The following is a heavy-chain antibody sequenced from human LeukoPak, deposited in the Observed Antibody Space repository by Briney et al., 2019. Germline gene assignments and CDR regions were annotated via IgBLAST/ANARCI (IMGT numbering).Heavy chain of an antibody. CDR2: IRSEGSNK. CDR3: ARVAAAGTGFVEGFDY. D-gene: IGHD6-13*01. Sequence: GGSLRLSCAASGFTFSSYGMDWVRHAPSKGLEWEAVIRSEGSNKYYADSVKGRFTISRDNSKNTLYPQMNSLRAEDTAVYYCARVAAAGTGFVEGFDYWGQGTLVTVSS. V-gene: IGHV3-33*01. CDR1: GFTFSSYG. J-gene: IGHJ4*02.